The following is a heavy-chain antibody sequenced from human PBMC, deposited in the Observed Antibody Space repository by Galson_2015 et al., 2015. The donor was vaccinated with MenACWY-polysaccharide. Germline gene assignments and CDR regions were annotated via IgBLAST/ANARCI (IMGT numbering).Heavy chain of an antibody. CDR1: GFTFSTYA. J-gene: IGHJ4*02. V-gene: IGHV3-23*01. D-gene: IGHD1-26*01. CDR3: ARATSYSGTYYGY. Sequence: SLRLSCAASGFTFSTYAMGWVRQAPGKGLEWVSDISGSGSNTYYADSVKGRFTVSRDKSKNTLCLQMISLRAEDTAVYYCARATSYSGTYYGYWGQGTLVAVPS. CDR2: ISGSGSNT.